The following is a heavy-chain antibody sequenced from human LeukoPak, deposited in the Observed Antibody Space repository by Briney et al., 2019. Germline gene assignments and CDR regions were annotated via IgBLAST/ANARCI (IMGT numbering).Heavy chain of an antibody. CDR3: ARHDSSSWYT. Sequence: GESLKISCKGSGYNFINYWIGWVRQMPGKGLEWMGTVHPGDSQVVYSPSFQGQVTISADKSISTAYLQWSSLKASDTAMYYCARHDSSSWYTWGQGTLVTVSS. CDR1: GYNFINYW. J-gene: IGHJ5*02. V-gene: IGHV5-51*01. D-gene: IGHD6-13*01. CDR2: VHPGDSQV.